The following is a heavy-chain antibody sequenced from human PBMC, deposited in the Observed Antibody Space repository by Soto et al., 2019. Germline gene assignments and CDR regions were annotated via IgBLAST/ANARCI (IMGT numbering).Heavy chain of an antibody. Sequence: PGGSLRLSCAASGFTFSSYAMHWVRQAPGKGLEWVAVISYDGSNKYYADSVKGRFTISRDNSKNTLYLQMNSLRAEDTAVYYCARAGYCSSTSCYDASDYYYYGMDVWGQGTTVTVSS. J-gene: IGHJ6*02. D-gene: IGHD2-2*01. V-gene: IGHV3-30-3*01. CDR2: ISYDGSNK. CDR1: GFTFSSYA. CDR3: ARAGYCSSTSCYDASDYYYYGMDV.